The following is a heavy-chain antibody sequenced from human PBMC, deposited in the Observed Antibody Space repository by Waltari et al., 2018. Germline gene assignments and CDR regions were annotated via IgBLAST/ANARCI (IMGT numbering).Heavy chain of an antibody. CDR1: GGSISSYY. CDR2: IYYSGST. CDR3: ARRVVTTGGVDY. V-gene: IGHV4-59*01. D-gene: IGHD2-21*02. Sequence: QLQLQESGPRLVRPSETLSLTCTVSGGSISSYYWSWIRQPPGKGLEWIGYIYYSGSTNYNPSLKSRVTISVDTSKNQFSLKLSSVTAADTAVYYCARRVVTTGGVDYWGQGTLVTVST. J-gene: IGHJ4*02.